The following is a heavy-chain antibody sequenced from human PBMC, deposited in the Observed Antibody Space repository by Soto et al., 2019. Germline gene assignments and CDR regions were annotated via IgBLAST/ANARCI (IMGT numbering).Heavy chain of an antibody. CDR1: GFSLDTTEVG. J-gene: IGHJ4*02. CDR3: VHSRKIARGLQWVS. Sequence: QITLKESGPTLVKPTQTLTLTCSFSGFSLDTTEVGVGWIRQPPGKALEWLALVYWNDDKRYRPSLESRLTITKDSTKDQGVLTMTNMDPVDTGTYYCVHSRKIARGLQWVSWGQGTLVTVSS. D-gene: IGHD5-12*01. CDR2: VYWNDDK. V-gene: IGHV2-5*01.